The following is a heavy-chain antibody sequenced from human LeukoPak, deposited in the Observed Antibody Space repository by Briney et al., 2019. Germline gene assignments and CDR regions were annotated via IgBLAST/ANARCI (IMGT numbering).Heavy chain of an antibody. D-gene: IGHD3-9*01. Sequence: SETLSLTCAVYGGSFSGYYWSWIRQPPGNGLEWIGEFDHSGRINYTPSLQSRVTISVDTSKNQFSLKLSSVPAADTAVYYCARSGYYDIWTGYSRGDNWFDPWGQRTLVTVSS. J-gene: IGHJ5*02. V-gene: IGHV4-34*01. CDR2: FDHSGRI. CDR3: ARSGYYDIWTGYSRGDNWFDP. CDR1: GGSFSGYY.